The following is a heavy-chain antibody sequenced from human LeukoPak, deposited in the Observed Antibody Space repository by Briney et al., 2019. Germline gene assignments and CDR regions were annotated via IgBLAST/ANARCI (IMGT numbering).Heavy chain of an antibody. CDR1: GFTFSSYG. J-gene: IGHJ6*03. CDR3: AKDGGFGELSGYYYYYYMDV. CDR2: IRYDGSNK. V-gene: IGHV3-30*02. Sequence: GGSLRLSCAASGFTFSSYGMHWVRQAPGKGLEWVAFIRYDGSNKYYADSVKGRFTISRDNSKNTLYLQMNSLRAEDTAVYYCAKDGGFGELSGYYYYYYMDVWGKGTTVTIS. D-gene: IGHD3-10*01.